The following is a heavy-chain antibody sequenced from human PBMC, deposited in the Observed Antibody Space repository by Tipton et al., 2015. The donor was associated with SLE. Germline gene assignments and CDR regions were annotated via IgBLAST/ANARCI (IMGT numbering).Heavy chain of an antibody. CDR2: VFHSGNT. V-gene: IGHV4-59*08. J-gene: IGHJ2*01. CDR1: GGSFSSYH. CDR3: ARFSPPDL. D-gene: IGHD2/OR15-2a*01. Sequence: TLSLTCGISGGSFSSYHWTWIRQSPEQGLEWIGCVFHSGNTYYNPSLKSRVTISVDTSKKQFSLRLTSVTAADTAVYYCARFSPPDLWGRGTLVTVSS.